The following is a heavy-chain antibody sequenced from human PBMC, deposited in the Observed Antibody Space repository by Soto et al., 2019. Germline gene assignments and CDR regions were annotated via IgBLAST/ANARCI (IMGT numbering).Heavy chain of an antibody. CDR3: ARHGIQVSHDV. CDR1: GFHFRSYS. D-gene: IGHD5-18*01. V-gene: IGHV3-48*02. CDR2: ITTSSHTI. Sequence: EGHLVESWGGLVQPGGSLRLSCAASGFHFRSYSMDWVGQAPGQWLEWISYITTSSHTIYYADSVRGRFTISRDNAKNSLFLQMNSLRDEDTAVYYCARHGIQVSHDVWGKGNTVIVSS. J-gene: IGHJ6*03.